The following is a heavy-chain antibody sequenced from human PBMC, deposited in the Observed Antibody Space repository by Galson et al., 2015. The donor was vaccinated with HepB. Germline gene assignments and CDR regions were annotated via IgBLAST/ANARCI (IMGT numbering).Heavy chain of an antibody. CDR2: ITGSGGST. D-gene: IGHD3-10*01. CDR1: GFIFDSYA. Sequence: SLRLSCAASGFIFDSYAMSWVRQAPGKGLEWVSTITGSGGSTYYADSVKGRFTISRDSSKNTLYLQMNSLRAEDTAVYYCANGNPPPYYYSSPGMDVWGQGTTVTVSS. J-gene: IGHJ6*02. V-gene: IGHV3-23*01. CDR3: ANGNPPPYYYSSPGMDV.